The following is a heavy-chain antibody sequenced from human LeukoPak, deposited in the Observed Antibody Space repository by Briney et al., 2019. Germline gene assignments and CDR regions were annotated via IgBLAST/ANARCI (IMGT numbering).Heavy chain of an antibody. CDR3: ARTYDFGRGPPGDAFDN. V-gene: IGHV3-21*01. D-gene: IGHD3-3*01. CDR2: ISSSSSYI. CDR1: GFTFSSYA. Sequence: GRSLRLSCAASGFTFSSYAMHWVRQAPGKGLEWVSSISSSSSYIYYADSVQGRFTISRDNAQESVFLQMNSLRADDTAVYYCARTYDFGRGPPGDAFDNWGPGTLVTVSS. J-gene: IGHJ3*02.